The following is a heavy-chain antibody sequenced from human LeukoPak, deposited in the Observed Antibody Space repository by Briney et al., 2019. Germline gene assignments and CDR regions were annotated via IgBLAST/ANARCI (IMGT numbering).Heavy chain of an antibody. Sequence: GGSLRLSCAASGFTFSSYGMHWVRQAPGKGLEWVAVIWYDGSNKYYADSVKGPFTISRDNSKNTLYLQMNSLRAEDTAVYYCARDLVGASYGYDYYYGMDVWGQGTTVTVSS. CDR3: ARDLVGASYGYDYYYGMDV. CDR2: IWYDGSNK. CDR1: GFTFSSYG. J-gene: IGHJ6*02. D-gene: IGHD5-18*01. V-gene: IGHV3-33*01.